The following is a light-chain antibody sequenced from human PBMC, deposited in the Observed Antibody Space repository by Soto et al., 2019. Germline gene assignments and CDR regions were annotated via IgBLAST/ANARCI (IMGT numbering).Light chain of an antibody. Sequence: GVPSRFSGSGSGTEFTLTISRLHPDDFATYYCQQSFVSLLTFAGGTKVEIK. CDR3: QQSFVSLLT. J-gene: IGKJ4*01. V-gene: IGKV1-39*01.